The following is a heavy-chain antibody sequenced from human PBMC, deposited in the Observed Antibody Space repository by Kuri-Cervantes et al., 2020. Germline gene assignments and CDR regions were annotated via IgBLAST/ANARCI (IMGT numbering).Heavy chain of an antibody. J-gene: IGHJ3*02. CDR1: GGSVSSGSYY. V-gene: IGHV4-61*01. CDR2: IYYSGST. CDR3: ARAWSSGWQKDAFDI. Sequence: LSCTVSGGSVSSGSYYWSWIRQPPGKGLEWIGYIYYSGSTNYNPSLKSRVTISVDTSKNQFSLKLSSVTAADTAVYYCARAWSSGWQKDAFDIWGQGTMVTVSS. D-gene: IGHD6-19*01.